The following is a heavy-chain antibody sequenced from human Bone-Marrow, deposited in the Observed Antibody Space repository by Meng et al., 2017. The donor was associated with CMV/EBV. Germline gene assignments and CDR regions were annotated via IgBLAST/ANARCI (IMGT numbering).Heavy chain of an antibody. CDR3: EGGDGY. J-gene: IGHJ4*02. V-gene: IGHV3-7*04. CDR2: INEDGSLN. Sequence: GGSLRLSCAASGLTFSRFWMTWVRQAPGKGPEWVANINEDGSLNHYVDSVKGRFTISRDNALNSLYLQMNSLRGDDTAVYYCEGGDGYWGQGTLVTVSS. CDR1: GLTFSRFW.